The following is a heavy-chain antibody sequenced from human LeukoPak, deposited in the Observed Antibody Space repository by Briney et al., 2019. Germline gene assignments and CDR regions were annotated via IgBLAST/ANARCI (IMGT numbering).Heavy chain of an antibody. Sequence: SETPSLTCAVYGGSFSGYYWSWIRQPPGKGLEWIGEINHSGSTNYNPSLKSRVTISVDTSKNQFSLKLSSVTAADTAVYYCARERKRLVHRKSDYGMDVWGQGTTVTVSS. V-gene: IGHV4-34*01. J-gene: IGHJ6*02. CDR3: ARERKRLVHRKSDYGMDV. D-gene: IGHD6-19*01. CDR1: GGSFSGYY. CDR2: INHSGST.